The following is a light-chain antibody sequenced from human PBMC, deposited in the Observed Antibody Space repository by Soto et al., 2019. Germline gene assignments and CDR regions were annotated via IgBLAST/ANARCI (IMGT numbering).Light chain of an antibody. V-gene: IGLV2-14*01. Sequence: QSALTQPASVSGSPGQSITISCTGTSSDVGGYNYVSWYQQHPGKAPKLMIYEVNNRPSGVSNRFSGSKSGNTASLTISGLQAEDEADYHSSAYTNSSTLCVFGTGTKVTVL. J-gene: IGLJ1*01. CDR3: SAYTNSSTLCV. CDR2: EVN. CDR1: SSDVGGYNY.